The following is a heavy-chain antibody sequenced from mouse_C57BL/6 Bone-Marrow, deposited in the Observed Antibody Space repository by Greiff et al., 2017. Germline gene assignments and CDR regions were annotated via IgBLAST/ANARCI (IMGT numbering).Heavy chain of an antibody. J-gene: IGHJ2*01. Sequence: EVQRVESGGGLVKPGGSLKLSCAASGFTFSSYAMSWVRQTPEKRLEWVATISDGGSYTYYPDNVKGRFTISRDNAKNNLYLQMSHLKSEDTAMYYCARPHYYGSSSFDYWGQGTTLTVSS. CDR2: ISDGGSYT. V-gene: IGHV5-4*01. CDR3: ARPHYYGSSSFDY. CDR1: GFTFSSYA. D-gene: IGHD1-1*01.